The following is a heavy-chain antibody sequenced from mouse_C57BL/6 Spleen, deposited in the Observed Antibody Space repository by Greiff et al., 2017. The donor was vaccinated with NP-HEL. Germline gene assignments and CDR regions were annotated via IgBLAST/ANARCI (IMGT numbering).Heavy chain of an antibody. CDR1: GFSLTSYG. J-gene: IGHJ4*01. CDR3: ARQYYGSSYDAMDY. D-gene: IGHD1-1*01. Sequence: VKLQESGPGLVAPSQSLSITCTVSGFSLTSYGVHWVRQPPGKGLEWLVVIWSDGSTTYNSALKSRLSISKDNSKSQVFLKMNSLQTDDTAMYYCARQYYGSSYDAMDYWGQGTSVTVSS. V-gene: IGHV2-6-1*01. CDR2: IWSDGST.